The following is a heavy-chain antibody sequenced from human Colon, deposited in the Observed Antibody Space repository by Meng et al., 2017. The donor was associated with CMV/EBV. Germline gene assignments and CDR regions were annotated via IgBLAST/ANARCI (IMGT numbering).Heavy chain of an antibody. CDR2: INPNMGGT. V-gene: IGHV1-2*02. CDR3: ARAGDDYFDV. D-gene: IGHD5-24*01. CDR1: GYTCTDYR. J-gene: IGHJ4*02. Sequence: KVSCKTSGYTCTDYRIHWVRQAHGQGLEWMGWINPNMGGTTLAKKFKGRVTVTRDTSISTVYMELNSLRSDDTAVYYCARAGDDYFDVWGQGTLVTVSS.